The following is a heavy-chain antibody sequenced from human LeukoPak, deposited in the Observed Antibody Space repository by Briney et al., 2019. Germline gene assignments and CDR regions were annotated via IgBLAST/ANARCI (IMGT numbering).Heavy chain of an antibody. V-gene: IGHV1-8*01. CDR3: ASRYYDSSGYYQYYFDY. CDR1: GDTFTSYD. Sequence: ASVNVSCKASGDTFTSYDINWVRQATGQGLEWMGWMNPNSGNTGYAQKFQGRVTMTRNTSISTVYMELNSLRSEDTAVYYCASRYYDSSGYYQYYFDYWGQGTLVTVSS. D-gene: IGHD3-22*01. J-gene: IGHJ4*02. CDR2: MNPNSGNT.